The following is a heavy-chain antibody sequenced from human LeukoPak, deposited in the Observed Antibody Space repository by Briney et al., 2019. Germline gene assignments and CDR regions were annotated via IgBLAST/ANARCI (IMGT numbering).Heavy chain of an antibody. D-gene: IGHD3-3*01. V-gene: IGHV3-23*01. CDR1: GFTFSSYA. CDR3: AKDDGPLEWLLPVDY. CDR2: ISGSGGST. J-gene: IGHJ4*02. Sequence: GGSLRLSCAASGFTFSSYAMSWVRQAPGKGLEWVSAISGSGGSTYYADSVKGRFTISRDNSKNTLYLQMNSPRAEDTAVYYCAKDDGPLEWLLPVDYWGQGTLVTVSS.